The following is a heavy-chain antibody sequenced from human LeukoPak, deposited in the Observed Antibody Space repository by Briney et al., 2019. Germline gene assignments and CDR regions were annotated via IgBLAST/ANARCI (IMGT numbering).Heavy chain of an antibody. Sequence: ASVKVSCKASGYTFTGYSMHWLRQAPGQGLEWMGWINPNSGGTSYAHNFQGRVTMTRDTSISTVYVELSRLRSDDTAVYFCARETHSSSSLFELGYWGQGTLVTVSS. CDR1: GYTFTGYS. CDR2: INPNSGGT. CDR3: ARETHSSSSLFELGY. J-gene: IGHJ4*02. V-gene: IGHV1-2*02. D-gene: IGHD6-6*01.